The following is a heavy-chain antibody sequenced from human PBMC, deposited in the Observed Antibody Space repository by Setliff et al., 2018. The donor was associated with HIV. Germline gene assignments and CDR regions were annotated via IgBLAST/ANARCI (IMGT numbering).Heavy chain of an antibody. CDR1: GGSISSSSYY. D-gene: IGHD6-13*01. V-gene: IGHV4-39*01. CDR3: ARHSEYSSSWYYFDY. CDR2: IHYSGST. J-gene: IGHJ4*02. Sequence: SETLSLTCTVSGGSISSSSYYWGWIRQPPGKELEWIGSIHYSGSTYYNPSLKSRVTISVDTTKNQFSLKLSSVTAADTAVYYCARHSEYSSSWYYFDYWGQGTLVTVSS.